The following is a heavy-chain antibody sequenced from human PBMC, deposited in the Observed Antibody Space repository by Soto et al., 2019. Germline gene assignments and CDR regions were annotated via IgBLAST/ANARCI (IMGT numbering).Heavy chain of an antibody. CDR1: GFTFSSYG. J-gene: IGHJ6*02. CDR3: AKSGNYYYGIDV. CDR2: ISYDGSNK. V-gene: IGHV3-30*18. Sequence: PGGSLRLSCAASGFTFSSYGMHWVRQAPGKGLEWVAVISYDGSNKYYADSVKGRFTISRDNSKNTLYLQMNSLRAEDTAVYYCAKSGNYYYGIDVWGQGTTVTVSS. D-gene: IGHD3-10*01.